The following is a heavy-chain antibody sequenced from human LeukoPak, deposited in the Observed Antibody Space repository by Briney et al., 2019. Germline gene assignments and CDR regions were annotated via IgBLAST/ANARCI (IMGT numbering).Heavy chain of an antibody. V-gene: IGHV4-59*01. D-gene: IGHD6-19*01. J-gene: IGHJ4*02. CDR2: MYNRGST. CDR3: ARAEKAVTGTLDY. Sequence: SETLSLTCTVSGDSISNYYWSWIRQSPGKELEWIGYMYNRGSTIYNPSLKSRVTLSTDTSKNQFSLRLTSVTAADTAVYYCARAEKAVTGTLDYWGQGTLITVSS. CDR1: GDSISNYY.